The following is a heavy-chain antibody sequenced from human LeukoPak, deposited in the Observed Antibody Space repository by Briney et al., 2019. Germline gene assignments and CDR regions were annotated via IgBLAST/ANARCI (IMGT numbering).Heavy chain of an antibody. CDR2: IKEDGSEQ. CDR3: ARDKVVGSTRLDY. V-gene: IGHV3-7*03. J-gene: IGHJ4*02. Sequence: PGGSLRLSCAASGFTFSSHWMSWVRQAPGKGLEWVANIKEDGSEQHYVETVKGRFTISRDNVKNSLYLQMNSQRAEDTAVYFCARDKVVGSTRLDYWGQGTWAPSPQ. D-gene: IGHD1-26*01. CDR1: GFTFSSHW.